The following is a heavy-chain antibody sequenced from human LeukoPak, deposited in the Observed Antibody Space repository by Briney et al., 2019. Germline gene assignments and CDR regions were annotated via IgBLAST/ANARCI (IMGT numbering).Heavy chain of an antibody. Sequence: PGGSLRLSCAASGFTFSSYSMNWVRQAPGKGLEWVSSISSSSSYIYYADSVKGRFTISRDNAKNSLYLQMNSLRAEDTAVYYCARDSVDTAMVNDYWGQGTLVTVSS. CDR1: GFTFSSYS. V-gene: IGHV3-21*01. CDR3: ARDSVDTAMVNDY. D-gene: IGHD5-18*01. J-gene: IGHJ4*02. CDR2: ISSSSSYI.